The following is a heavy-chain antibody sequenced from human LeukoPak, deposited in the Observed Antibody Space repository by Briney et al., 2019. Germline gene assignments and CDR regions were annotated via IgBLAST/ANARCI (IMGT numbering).Heavy chain of an antibody. D-gene: IGHD6-19*01. J-gene: IGHJ5*02. V-gene: IGHV3-64D*09. CDR2: ISSNGGST. CDR3: VKGRVAGTA. Sequence: GGSLRLSCSASGFTFSSYAMHWVRQAPGKGLEYVLAISSNGGSTYYADSVKGRFTISRDNSKNTLYLQMSSLRAEDTAVYYCVKGRVAGTAWGQGTLVTVSS. CDR1: GFTFSSYA.